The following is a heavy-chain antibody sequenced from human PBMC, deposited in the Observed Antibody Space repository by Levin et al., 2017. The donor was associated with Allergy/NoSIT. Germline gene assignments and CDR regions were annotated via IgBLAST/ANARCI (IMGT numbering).Heavy chain of an antibody. V-gene: IGHV3-23*01. J-gene: IGHJ5*02. D-gene: IGHD3-22*01. CDR3: AKGRYDSSGYIYSP. CDR2: ISGTGGST. CDR1: GFTFSSYA. Sequence: GESLKISCAASGFTFSSYAMTWVRQAPGKGLEWVSGISGTGGSTYYADSVKGRFTISRDNSKNTLYLQMNSLTADDTAVYYCAKGRYDSSGYIYSPWGQGTLVTVSS.